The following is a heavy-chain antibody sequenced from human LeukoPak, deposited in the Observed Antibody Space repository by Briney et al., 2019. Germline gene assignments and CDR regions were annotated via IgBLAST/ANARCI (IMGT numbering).Heavy chain of an antibody. V-gene: IGHV3-23*01. D-gene: IGHD6-13*01. CDR3: AKDIAAAGTGYYMDV. Sequence: SGGSLRLSCAASGFTFSSYAMSWVRQAPGKGLEWVSAISGSGGSTYYADSVKGRFTISRDNSKNTLYLQMNSLRAEDTAVYYCAKDIAAAGTGYYMDVWGKGTTVTVSS. J-gene: IGHJ6*03. CDR1: GFTFSSYA. CDR2: ISGSGGST.